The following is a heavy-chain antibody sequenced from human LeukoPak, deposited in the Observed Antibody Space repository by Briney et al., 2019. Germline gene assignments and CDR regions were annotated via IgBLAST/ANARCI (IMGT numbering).Heavy chain of an antibody. V-gene: IGHV3-23*01. CDR2: ISVYGSST. D-gene: IGHD1-26*01. CDR1: GFTFSSYA. J-gene: IGHJ4*02. Sequence: GGSLRLSCAASGFTFSSYAMSWVRRAPGKGLEWVSAISVYGSSTYYADSVKGRFTISRDNSKNTLYLQMNSLRAEDTAVYYCAKDLYSGSYSRAFDYWGQGTLVTVAS. CDR3: AKDLYSGSYSRAFDY.